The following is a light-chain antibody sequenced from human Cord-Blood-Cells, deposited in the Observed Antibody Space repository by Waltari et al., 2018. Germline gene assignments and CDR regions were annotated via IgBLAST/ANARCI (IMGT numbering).Light chain of an antibody. CDR3: QQGGHGPLP. V-gene: IGKV3-11*01. CDR2: DPS. CDR1: QSDSSY. J-gene: IGKJ4*01. Sequence: EIVLTQSPATLSLSPGHSATLLCRASQSDSSYLAWYQQKPGHAPQLLIYDPSNRATGIPARFSGSGSGTDFTHPLSLPEPEHLPVYVCQQGGHGPLPVCGGSKVEIK.